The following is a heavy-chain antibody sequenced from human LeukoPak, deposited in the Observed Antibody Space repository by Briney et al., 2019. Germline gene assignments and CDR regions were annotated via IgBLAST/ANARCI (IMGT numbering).Heavy chain of an antibody. J-gene: IGHJ4*02. CDR2: FSGSGGNT. Sequence: PGGSLRLSCAASGFTFSSYAMSWVRQAPGKGLEWVSTFSGSGGNTYYADSVKGRFSISRDNTQNSLSLRMNSLRAEDTAVYYCVREAAATLFDYWGQGTLVTVSS. D-gene: IGHD1-26*01. CDR3: VREAAATLFDY. V-gene: IGHV3-23*01. CDR1: GFTFSSYA.